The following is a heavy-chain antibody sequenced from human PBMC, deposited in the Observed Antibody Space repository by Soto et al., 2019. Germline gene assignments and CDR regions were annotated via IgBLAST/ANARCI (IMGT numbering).Heavy chain of an antibody. CDR3: ARASGIGITMIVVDNWFDP. CDR1: GGTFSSYA. J-gene: IGHJ5*02. V-gene: IGHV1-69*06. Sequence: ASVKVSCKASGGTFSSYAISWVRQAPGQGLEWMGGIIPIFGTANYAQKFQGRVTLTADKSTSTAYMELSSLRSEDTAVYYCARASGIGITMIVVDNWFDPWGQGTLVTVSS. D-gene: IGHD3-22*01. CDR2: IIPIFGTA.